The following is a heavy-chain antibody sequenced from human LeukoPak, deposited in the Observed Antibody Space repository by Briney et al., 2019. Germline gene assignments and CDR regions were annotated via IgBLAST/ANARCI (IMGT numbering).Heavy chain of an antibody. CDR1: GFTFSSYA. D-gene: IGHD3-3*01. V-gene: IGHV3-30-3*01. CDR2: ISSDGSNK. J-gene: IGHJ4*02. CDR3: ARSPRNYDFWSGYFDY. Sequence: PGRSLRLSCAASGFTFSSYAMHWVRQAPGKGLEWVAAISSDGSNKYYADSVEGRFTISRDHSKTTLYLQMNSLRAEDTAAYYCARSPRNYDFWSGYFDYWGQGTLVTVSS.